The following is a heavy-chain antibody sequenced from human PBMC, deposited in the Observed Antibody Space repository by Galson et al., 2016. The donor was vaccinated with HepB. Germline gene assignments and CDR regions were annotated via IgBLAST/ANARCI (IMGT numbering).Heavy chain of an antibody. J-gene: IGHJ4*02. CDR1: GFTLSGLA. V-gene: IGHV3-73*01. CDR2: MKSQTGNYAT. D-gene: IGHD3-10*01. Sequence: SLRLSCAASGFTLSGLAVHWVRQASGKGLEWVGRMKSQTGNYATAYGASVKGRFTISRDDSINTAYLHMSSLKTEDTAVYYCGELPDLIDYRATRGDFNYWGQGTLVTVSS. CDR3: GELPDLIDYRATRGDFNY.